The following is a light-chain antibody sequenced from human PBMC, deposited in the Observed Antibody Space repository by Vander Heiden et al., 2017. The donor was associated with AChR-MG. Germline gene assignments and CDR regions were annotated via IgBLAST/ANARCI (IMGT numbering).Light chain of an antibody. CDR3: QVWDSSTVV. CDR2: TDS. J-gene: IGLJ2*01. V-gene: IGLV3-9*01. CDR1: NMGSKN. Sequence: SYELTQPLSVSVARGQTAKSTCGGNNMGSKNVHWFQQKPGQAPVLVIYTDSSRPSGIPERFSGSNSGNTATLTISRAQAGDDADYYCQVWDSSTVVFGGGTKLTVL.